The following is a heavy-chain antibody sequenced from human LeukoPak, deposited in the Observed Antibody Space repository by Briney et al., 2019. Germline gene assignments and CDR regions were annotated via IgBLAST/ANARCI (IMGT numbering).Heavy chain of an antibody. CDR1: GFTVSSNS. CDR3: AKDARIGSGGNNWNYV. V-gene: IGHV3-53*01. CDR2: IYSDNT. Sequence: GGSLRLSCTVSGFTVSSNSMSWVRQAPGKGLEWVSFIYSDNTHYSDSVKGRFTISRDNAKNSLYLQMNSLRAEDTAVYYCAKDARIGSGGNNWNYVWGQGTLVTVSS. J-gene: IGHJ4*02. D-gene: IGHD1-7*01.